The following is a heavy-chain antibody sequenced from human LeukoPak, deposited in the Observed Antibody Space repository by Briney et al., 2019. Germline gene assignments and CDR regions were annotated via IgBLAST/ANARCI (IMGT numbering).Heavy chain of an antibody. J-gene: IGHJ5*02. CDR1: GYTFTVYY. CDR2: INPNNGGT. V-gene: IGHV1-2*02. Sequence: GASVTVSFTASGYTFTVYYIHWVRQAPGQGLEWMGWINPNNGGTNYAQKFQGRVTLTRDTSISTAYMELSSLRSDDTAVYYCARDPRDNWFGPWGQGTVVTVSS. CDR3: ARDPRDNWFGP.